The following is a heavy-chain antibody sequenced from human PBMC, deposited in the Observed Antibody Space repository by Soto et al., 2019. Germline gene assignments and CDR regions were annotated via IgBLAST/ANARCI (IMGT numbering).Heavy chain of an antibody. D-gene: IGHD2-8*01. CDR1: EYTFTSYY. Sequence: QVHLVQSGAEVKKPGVSVKVSCEASEYTFTSYYIHWVRQAPGQGFEWMGIVTPSDGSPTYAPKFQGRVTMTRDTSTSTVYMELSSLRSEDTAVYYCARARMHQAPYFFDYCGQGTLVTVSS. CDR2: VTPSDGSP. J-gene: IGHJ4*02. V-gene: IGHV1-46*01. CDR3: ARARMHQAPYFFDY.